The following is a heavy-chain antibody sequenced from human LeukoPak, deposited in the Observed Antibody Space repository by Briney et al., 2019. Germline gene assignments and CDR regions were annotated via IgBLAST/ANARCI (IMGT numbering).Heavy chain of an antibody. D-gene: IGHD1-26*01. CDR2: INHSGST. V-gene: IGHV4-34*01. J-gene: IGHJ4*02. CDR1: GGSFSSYY. Sequence: SETLSLTCAVHGGSFSSYYWTWIRQPPGKGLEWIGEINHSGSTNYNPSLKSRVNISVDTSKNQFSLKLSSVTAADTAVYYCASGPLGGSYYPHFDYWGQGTLVTVSS. CDR3: ASGPLGGSYYPHFDY.